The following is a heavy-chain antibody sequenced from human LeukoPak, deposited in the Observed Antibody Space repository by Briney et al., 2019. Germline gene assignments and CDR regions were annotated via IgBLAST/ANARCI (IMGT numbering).Heavy chain of an antibody. V-gene: IGHV1-8*02. J-gene: IGHJ5*02. CDR3: ARVVRGVIVPWFDP. CDR1: GYTFTSYD. CDR2: MNPNSGNT. D-gene: IGHD3-10*01. Sequence: ASVKVSCKASGYTFTSYDINWVRQATGQGLEWMGWMNPNSGNTGYAQKFQGRVTMTRDTSTSTVYMELSSLRSEDTAVYYCARVVRGVIVPWFDPWGQGTLVTVSS.